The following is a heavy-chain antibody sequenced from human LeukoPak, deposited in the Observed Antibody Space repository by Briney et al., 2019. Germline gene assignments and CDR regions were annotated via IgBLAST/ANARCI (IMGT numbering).Heavy chain of an antibody. D-gene: IGHD3-10*01. CDR1: GFTFSSYG. CDR2: ISYDGSNK. CDR3: AKDGGEGSGSMDV. V-gene: IGHV3-30*18. Sequence: PGGSLRLSCAASGFTFSSYGMHWVRQAPGKGLEWVAVISYDGSNKYYADSVKGRFTISRDNSKNTLYLQMNSLRAEDTAVYYCAKDGGEGSGSMDVWGKGTTVTVSS. J-gene: IGHJ6*03.